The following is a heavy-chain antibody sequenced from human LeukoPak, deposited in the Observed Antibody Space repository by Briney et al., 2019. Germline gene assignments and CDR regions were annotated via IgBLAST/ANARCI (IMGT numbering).Heavy chain of an antibody. Sequence: TSQTLSLTCTVSGASVSSNSYYWSWIRQPAEKGLEWIGRIYSSGSTNYNPSLKSRVSISMDTSRNQFPLNLSSVTAADTAVYYCARDVPGSMGFDYWAQGTLVTVSS. V-gene: IGHV4-61*02. CDR3: ARDVPGSMGFDY. J-gene: IGHJ4*02. CDR2: IYSSGST. CDR1: GASVSSNSYY. D-gene: IGHD2/OR15-2a*01.